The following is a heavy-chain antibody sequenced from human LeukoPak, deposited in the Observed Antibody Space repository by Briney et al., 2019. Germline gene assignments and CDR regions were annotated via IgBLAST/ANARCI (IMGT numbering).Heavy chain of an antibody. CDR2: ISGSGGNT. V-gene: IGHV3-23*01. CDR1: GFTFSSYA. D-gene: IGHD2-2*01. J-gene: IGHJ4*02. CDR3: AKDGTWCSSTSCYAGD. Sequence: GGSLRLSCAASGFTFSSYAMCWVRQAPGKGLEWVSTISGSGGNTYYADSVKGRFTISRDNSKNTLYLQMNSLRAEDTAVFYCAKDGTWCSSTSCYAGDWAQGTLVAVSS.